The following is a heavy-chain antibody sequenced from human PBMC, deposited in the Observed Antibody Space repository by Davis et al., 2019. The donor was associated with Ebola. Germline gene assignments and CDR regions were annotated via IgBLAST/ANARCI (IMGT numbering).Heavy chain of an antibody. CDR3: ARGVAVGGFYFDY. Sequence: SCKASGYTFTSYGISWVRQAPGKGLEWVANIYRDGSEKYYVDSVKGRFTISRDNTKNSLYLQMNSLRAEDTAVYFCARGVAVGGFYFDYWGQGTLVTVSS. V-gene: IGHV3-7*03. CDR2: IYRDGSEK. D-gene: IGHD6-19*01. J-gene: IGHJ4*02. CDR1: GYTFTSYG.